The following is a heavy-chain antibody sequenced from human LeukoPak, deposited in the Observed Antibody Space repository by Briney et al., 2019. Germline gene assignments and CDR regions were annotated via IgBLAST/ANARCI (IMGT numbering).Heavy chain of an antibody. Sequence: PRGSLRLSCAALGCTFSSYALSWVRQAPGKGLEWVSVISGSGDDSYYADSVKGRFTISRDNSKNTLYLQMNSLRVEDTAVYYCAKQSRPTIGGVADYWGQGTLVTVSS. CDR3: AKQSRPTIGGVADY. CDR1: GCTFSSYA. CDR2: ISGSGDDS. V-gene: IGHV3-23*01. J-gene: IGHJ4*02. D-gene: IGHD3-3*01.